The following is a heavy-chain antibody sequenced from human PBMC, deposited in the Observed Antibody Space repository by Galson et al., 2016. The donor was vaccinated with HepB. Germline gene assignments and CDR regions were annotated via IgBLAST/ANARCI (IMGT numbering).Heavy chain of an antibody. CDR3: ARGENLHYGMDV. CDR1: GYTFTGYF. CDR2: INPNSGGT. V-gene: IGHV1-2*02. Sequence: SVKVSCKASGYTFTGYFMHWVRQAPGQGLEWMGCINPNSGGTEYAQKFQGRVTMTRDTSISTAYMELSSLRSDDTAVYYCARGENLHYGMDVWGQGTTVTVSS. D-gene: IGHD5/OR15-5a*01. J-gene: IGHJ6*02.